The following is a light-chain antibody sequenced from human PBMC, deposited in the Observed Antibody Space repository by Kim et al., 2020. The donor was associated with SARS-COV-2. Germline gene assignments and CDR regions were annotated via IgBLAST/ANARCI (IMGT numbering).Light chain of an antibody. V-gene: IGKV1-16*01. CDR3: QQYYSYSYT. CDR1: QDISSY. Sequence: FVGDGGTITCRASQDISSYLAWFQQRPGKAPESLIGAASSLQSGVPSRFSGRGSGTVFTLTISSLQPEDFATYHCQQYYSYSYTFGQGTKLEI. J-gene: IGKJ2*01. CDR2: AAS.